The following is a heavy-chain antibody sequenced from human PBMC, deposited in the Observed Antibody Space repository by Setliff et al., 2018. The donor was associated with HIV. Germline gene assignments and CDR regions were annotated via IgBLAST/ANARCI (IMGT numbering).Heavy chain of an antibody. CDR3: ARGLTTVTAVDY. J-gene: IGHJ4*02. D-gene: IGHD4-17*01. V-gene: IGHV1-2*02. CDR1: GYTFTVYY. CDR2: INTNTGDT. Sequence: EASVKVSCKASGYTFTVYYVHWVRQAPGQGLEWMGWINTNTGDTNFARKFQGRVTLTRDTSISTAYMGLSSLRSDDTAIYYCARGLTTVTAVDYWGQGTLVTVSS.